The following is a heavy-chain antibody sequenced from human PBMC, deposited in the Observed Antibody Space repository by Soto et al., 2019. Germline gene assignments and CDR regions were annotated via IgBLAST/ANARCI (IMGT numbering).Heavy chain of an antibody. D-gene: IGHD3-22*01. CDR1: GYTFTSYA. V-gene: IGHV1-3*01. CDR2: INAGNGNT. Sequence: GASVKVSCKASGYTFTSYAMHWVRQAPGQRLEWMGWINAGNGNTKYSQKFQGRVTITRDTSASTAYMELSSLRSEDTAVYYCARDLRYYDSSGYPVGGLLYGMDVWGQGTTVTVSS. CDR3: ARDLRYYDSSGYPVGGLLYGMDV. J-gene: IGHJ6*02.